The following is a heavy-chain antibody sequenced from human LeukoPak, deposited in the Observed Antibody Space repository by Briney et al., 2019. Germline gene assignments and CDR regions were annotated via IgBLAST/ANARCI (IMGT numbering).Heavy chain of an antibody. CDR1: GNTFTGYY. Sequence: ASVKVSFKASGNTFTGYYMHWVRQAPGQGLEWMGWINPNSGGTNYAQKFQGRVTMTRDTPISTAYMELSSLSSDDTAVYYCARDLSGSYWGGFDYWGLGTLVTVSS. CDR3: ARDLSGSYWGGFDY. V-gene: IGHV1-2*02. J-gene: IGHJ4*02. D-gene: IGHD1-26*01. CDR2: INPNSGGT.